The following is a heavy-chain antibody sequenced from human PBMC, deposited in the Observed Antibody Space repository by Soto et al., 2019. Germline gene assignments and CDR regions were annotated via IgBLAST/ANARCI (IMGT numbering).Heavy chain of an antibody. CDR3: GRIKRFIDGMDV. D-gene: IGHD3-16*02. CDR1: GYTLIDYY. J-gene: IGHJ6*02. V-gene: IGHV1-2*02. Sequence: QVLLMQSGAEVAKPGASVKVSCKASGYTLIDYYMHWIRQAPGQGLEWLGWINPNSGGTNYAQKFQGRVTRTRDSSINTAVMELSRLTSDDTAVYYCGRIKRFIDGMDVWGQGTTVIVSS. CDR2: INPNSGGT.